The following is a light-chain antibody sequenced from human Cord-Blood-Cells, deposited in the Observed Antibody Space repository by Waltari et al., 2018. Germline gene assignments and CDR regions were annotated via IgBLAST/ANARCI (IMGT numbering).Light chain of an antibody. CDR3: QQSYSTPWT. V-gene: IGKV1-39*01. Sequence: DIQMTQSLSSLSASVGDRVTITSRASQSISSYLNWYQQKPGKAPKLLIYAASSLQSGVPSRFSGSGSGTDFTLTISSLQPEDFATYYCQQSYSTPWTFGQGTKVEIK. CDR1: QSISSY. CDR2: AAS. J-gene: IGKJ1*01.